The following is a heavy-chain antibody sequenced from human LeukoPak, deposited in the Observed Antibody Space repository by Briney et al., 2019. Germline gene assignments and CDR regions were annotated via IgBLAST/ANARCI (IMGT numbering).Heavy chain of an antibody. CDR1: GYSISSGYY. CDR2: IYHSGST. D-gene: IGHD3-10*01. V-gene: IGHV4-38-2*02. J-gene: IGHJ4*02. CDR3: ARYYYGSGSTPY. Sequence: SETLFLTCTVSGYSISSGYYWGWIRQPPGKGLEWIGSIYHSGSTYYSPSLKSRVTISIDTSKNQFSLKLSSVTAADTALYYCARYYYGSGSTPYWGQGTLVTVSS.